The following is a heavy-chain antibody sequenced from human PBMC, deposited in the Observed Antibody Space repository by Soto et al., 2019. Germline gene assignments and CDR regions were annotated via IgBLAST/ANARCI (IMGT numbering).Heavy chain of an antibody. J-gene: IGHJ6*01. V-gene: IGHV3-13*01. D-gene: IGHD6-13*01. CDR2: IGTTGDT. CDR3: GRGEASSYYYYSMEV. Sequence: VGSLRLSCASSVFGFSNYDMHCVRHFTGKGLEWVSSIGTTGDTYYPGSVKGRFIISRENANLYLQMNSLRAGDTAVYYCGRGEASSYYYYSMEVWGQGTTVSVSS. CDR1: VFGFSNYD.